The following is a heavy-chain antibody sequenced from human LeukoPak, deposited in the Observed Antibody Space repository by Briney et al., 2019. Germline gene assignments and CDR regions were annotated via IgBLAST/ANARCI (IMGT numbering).Heavy chain of an antibody. CDR1: GCTFSSYW. Sequence: PGGSVRLSCAASGCTFSSYWLQGVRQPPGKGLVWVSRIDGEGRSTNYADSVKGRFHNSRDNAKNTLYLQMNSLRAEHTAVYYCARGYSGYFYYWGQGTLVTVSS. CDR3: ARGYSGYFYY. J-gene: IGHJ4*02. CDR2: IDGEGRST. D-gene: IGHD5-12*01. V-gene: IGHV3-74*01.